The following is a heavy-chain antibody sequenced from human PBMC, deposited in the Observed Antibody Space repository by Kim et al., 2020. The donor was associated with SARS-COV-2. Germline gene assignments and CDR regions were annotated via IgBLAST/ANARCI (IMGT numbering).Heavy chain of an antibody. CDR3: ARQFSGWEMPHWFDP. D-gene: IGHD1-26*01. J-gene: IGHJ5*02. V-gene: IGHV4-39*01. Sequence: NPSLKGRVTMSVDTSTNQLSLKLMSVTAADTAVYYCARQFSGWEMPHWFDPWGQGTLVSVSS.